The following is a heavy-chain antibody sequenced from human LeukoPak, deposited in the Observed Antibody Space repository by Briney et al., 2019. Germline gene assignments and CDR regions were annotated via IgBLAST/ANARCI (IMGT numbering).Heavy chain of an antibody. CDR3: AREMYDSSDPCLDY. D-gene: IGHD3-22*01. Sequence: PGGSLRLSCAASGFTFSSYSMNWVRQAPGKGLEWVSSISSSSSYIYYADSVKGRFTIPRGNAKNSLYLQMNSLRAEDTAVYYCAREMYDSSDPCLDYWGQGTLVTVSS. CDR1: GFTFSSYS. V-gene: IGHV3-21*01. J-gene: IGHJ4*02. CDR2: ISSSSSYI.